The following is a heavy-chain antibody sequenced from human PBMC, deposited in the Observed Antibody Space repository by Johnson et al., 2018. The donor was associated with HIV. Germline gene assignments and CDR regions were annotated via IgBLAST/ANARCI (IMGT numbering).Heavy chain of an antibody. CDR1: GFVFSLRTYD. Sequence: MLLVESGGGVVQPGGSLTLSCVTSGFVFSLRTYDMHWVRQTTGRGLEWVSEIDTDGDTYYPGSVKGRFSTSRDNDRNSVHLQMNNLRADDTAVYYCARRSIQSDGFDIWGQGTMVTVSS. V-gene: IGHV3-13*01. J-gene: IGHJ3*02. D-gene: IGHD4-11*01. CDR3: ARRSIQSDGFDI. CDR2: IDTDGDT.